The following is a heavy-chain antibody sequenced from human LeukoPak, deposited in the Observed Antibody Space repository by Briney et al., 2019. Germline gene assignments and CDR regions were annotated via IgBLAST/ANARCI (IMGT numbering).Heavy chain of an antibody. Sequence: PGGSLRLSCAASGFTFSSYGMSWVRQAPGKGLEWVSGISFSGGGTSYADSVKGRFTISRDNSKNTLYLQMNSLRAEDTAVYYCATDRNSGKYYDYWGQGTLVTVSS. CDR3: ATDRNSGKYYDY. J-gene: IGHJ4*02. D-gene: IGHD1-26*01. CDR2: ISFSGGGT. CDR1: GFTFSSYG. V-gene: IGHV3-23*01.